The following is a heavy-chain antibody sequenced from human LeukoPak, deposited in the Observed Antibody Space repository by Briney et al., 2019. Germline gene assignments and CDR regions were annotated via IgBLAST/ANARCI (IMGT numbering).Heavy chain of an antibody. V-gene: IGHV3-48*03. CDR3: ARVGGSGSYRDY. Sequence: GGSLRLSCAASGFTFSSYEMNWVRQAPGKGLGWVSYISSSGSTIYYADSVKGRFTISRDNAKNSLYLQMNSLRAEDTAVYYCARVGGSGSYRDYWAQGTLVTVSS. CDR1: GFTFSSYE. D-gene: IGHD3-10*01. CDR2: ISSSGSTI. J-gene: IGHJ4*02.